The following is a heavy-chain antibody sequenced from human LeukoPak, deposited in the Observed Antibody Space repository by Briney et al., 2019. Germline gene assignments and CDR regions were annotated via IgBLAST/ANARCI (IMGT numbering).Heavy chain of an antibody. CDR1: GFTFSTHT. V-gene: IGHV3-23*01. Sequence: GGSLRLSCAASGFTFSTHTMTWVRQAPGKGLEWVSAISGSGGSTYYADSVKGRFTISRDNSKNTLYLQMNSLRAEDTAVYYCAKDGRTAFDPWGQGTLVTVSS. CDR3: AKDGRTAFDP. J-gene: IGHJ5*02. CDR2: ISGSGGST. D-gene: IGHD2-2*01.